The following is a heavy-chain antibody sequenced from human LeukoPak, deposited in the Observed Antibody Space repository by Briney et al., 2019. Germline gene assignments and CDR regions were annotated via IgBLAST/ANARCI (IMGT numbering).Heavy chain of an antibody. CDR1: GGSISSYY. V-gene: IGHV4-59*08. CDR3: ARRGVSTSFDY. J-gene: IGHJ4*02. CDR2: IYYGGST. Sequence: PSETLSLTCTVSGGSISSYYWSWIRQPPGKGLEWIGYIYYGGSTNYNPSLKSRVTISVDTSKNQFSLKLSSVTAADTAVYYCARRGVSTSFDYWGQGTLVAVSS. D-gene: IGHD1-26*01.